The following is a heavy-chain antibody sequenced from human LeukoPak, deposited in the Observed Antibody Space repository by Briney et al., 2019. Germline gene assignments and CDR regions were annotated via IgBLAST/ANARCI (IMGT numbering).Heavy chain of an antibody. D-gene: IGHD3-10*01. Sequence: PGGSLRLSCAASGFTFATYAMSWVRQAPGKGLEWVSTLSDSGGDTYYADSVKGRFTISRDDSKNTLYLQMNSLRAEDTAVYYCAKVPYSDYGSGRPPFMDAWGQGTTVAISS. J-gene: IGHJ6*02. V-gene: IGHV3-23*01. CDR3: AKVPYSDYGSGRPPFMDA. CDR2: LSDSGGDT. CDR1: GFTFATYA.